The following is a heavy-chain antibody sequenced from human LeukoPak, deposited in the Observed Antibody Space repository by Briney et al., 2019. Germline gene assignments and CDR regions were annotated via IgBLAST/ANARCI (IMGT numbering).Heavy chain of an antibody. J-gene: IGHJ4*02. V-gene: IGHV3-48*01. CDR1: GFSFSSSD. CDR3: ARDRMAAAGAGLIEY. Sequence: GGSLRLSCVASGFSFSSSDMNWVRQAPGKGLEWVSYISSGGSTVYYADSVKGRFTISRDSSKNTLYLQMNSLRAEDTAVYYCARDRMAAAGAGLIEYWGQGTLVTVSS. D-gene: IGHD6-13*01. CDR2: ISSGGSTV.